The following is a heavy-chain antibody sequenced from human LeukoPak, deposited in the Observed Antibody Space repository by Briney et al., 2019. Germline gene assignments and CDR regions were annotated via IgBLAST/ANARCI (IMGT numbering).Heavy chain of an antibody. CDR1: GFTFSNAW. CDR2: IRSKTDGGTT. CDR3: SSGSGQGAFDY. D-gene: IGHD2-15*01. Sequence: SGGSLRLSCAASGFTFSNAWMTWVRQAPGKGLEWVGLIRSKTDGGTTDYAAPVKGRFTISRDDSENTLYLQMNSLKTEDTAVYYCSSGSGQGAFDYWGQGTLVTVSS. J-gene: IGHJ4*02. V-gene: IGHV3-15*01.